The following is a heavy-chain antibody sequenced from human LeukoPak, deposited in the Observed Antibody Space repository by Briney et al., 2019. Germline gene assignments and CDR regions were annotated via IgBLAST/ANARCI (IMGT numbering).Heavy chain of an antibody. J-gene: IGHJ3*02. V-gene: IGHV1-2*02. CDR1: GYTFTGYY. CDR3: ARNIDYGDYGDAFDI. Sequence: GASVKVSCMASGYTFTGYYMHWVRQAPGQGLEWMGWINPNSGGTNYAQQFQGRVTMTRDTSISTAYMELSRLRSDDTAVYYCARNIDYGDYGDAFDIWGQGTMVTVSS. D-gene: IGHD4-17*01. CDR2: INPNSGGT.